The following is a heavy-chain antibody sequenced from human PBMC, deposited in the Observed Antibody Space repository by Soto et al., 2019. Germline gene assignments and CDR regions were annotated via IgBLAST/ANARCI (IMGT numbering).Heavy chain of an antibody. J-gene: IGHJ4*02. CDR2: IWYDGNNK. Sequence: GGSLTLSCGASGFPFSSYGMHWIRQAPGKGLEWVAVIWYDGNNKYYADSVKGRFTISRDNSNNTLYVQMTSLRAEDTAVYYCARGLHSLFDYWGQGTLVTVSS. CDR3: ARGLHSLFDY. D-gene: IGHD2-21*01. V-gene: IGHV3-33*01. CDR1: GFPFSSYG.